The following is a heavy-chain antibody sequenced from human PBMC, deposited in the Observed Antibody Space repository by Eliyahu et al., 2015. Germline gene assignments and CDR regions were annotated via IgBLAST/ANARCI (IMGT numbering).Heavy chain of an antibody. D-gene: IGHD3-16*01. CDR2: ILSRGGGGTT. CDR1: GLTFSDAW. Sequence: EVQLVESGGDLVKPGGSLRLSCAVSGLTFSDAWMAWVRQAPGKGLEWVGRILSRGGGGTTDYGAPVEGRFTISRDDSKSTVYLQMNSLKTEDTAIYYCTWSNYNYLGSWGQGTLVTVSS. CDR3: TWSNYNYLGS. J-gene: IGHJ5*02. V-gene: IGHV3-15*01.